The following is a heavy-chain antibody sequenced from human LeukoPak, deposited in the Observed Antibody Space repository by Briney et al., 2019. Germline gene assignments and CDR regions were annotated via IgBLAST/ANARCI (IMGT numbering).Heavy chain of an antibody. J-gene: IGHJ3*02. D-gene: IGHD6-19*01. Sequence: GGSLRLSCAASGFTFSSYSMNWVRQAPGKGLEWVSYISSSSSTIYYADSVKGRFTISRDNAKNSLYLQMNSLRAEDTAVYYCAREGHLYSSGWYLDAFGIWGQGTMVTVSS. CDR3: AREGHLYSSGWYLDAFGI. CDR1: GFTFSSYS. CDR2: ISSSSSTI. V-gene: IGHV3-48*01.